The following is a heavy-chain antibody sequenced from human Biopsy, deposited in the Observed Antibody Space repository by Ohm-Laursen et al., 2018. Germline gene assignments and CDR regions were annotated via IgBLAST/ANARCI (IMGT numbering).Heavy chain of an antibody. J-gene: IGHJ6*02. CDR3: ARELGNGMDV. CDR2: ITNTGRTV. Sequence: SLRLSCAAAGFAFSSFVMTWIRQAPGKGLEWVSFITNTGRTVYADSVKGRFTISRDNADNSLHLQMKSLRAEDTAVYYCARELGNGMDVWGQGTPVTVSS. CDR1: GFAFSSFV. V-gene: IGHV3-11*01.